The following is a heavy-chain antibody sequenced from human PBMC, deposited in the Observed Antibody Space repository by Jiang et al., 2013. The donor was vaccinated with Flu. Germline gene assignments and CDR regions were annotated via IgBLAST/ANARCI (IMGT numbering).Heavy chain of an antibody. D-gene: IGHD3-10*01. J-gene: IGHJ6*02. V-gene: IGHV4-59*01. CDR2: FYYSGN. CDR3: AREVISVTTVRGAPDRYYYRGMDA. CDR1: GGSINGYH. Sequence: PGLVKASETLSLTCTVSGGSINGYHWNWIRQSPGKGLEWIGYFYYSGNSYNPSLESRVTISADTSMNQFSLRLTSVTAADTAVYYCAREVISVTTVRGAPDRYYYRGMDAWGQGTTVTVSS.